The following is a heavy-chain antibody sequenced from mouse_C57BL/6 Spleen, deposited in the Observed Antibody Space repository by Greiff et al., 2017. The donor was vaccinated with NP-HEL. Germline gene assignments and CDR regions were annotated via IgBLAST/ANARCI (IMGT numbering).Heavy chain of an antibody. CDR2: IDPETGGT. CDR3: SHYSNLAWFAY. V-gene: IGHV1-15*01. Sequence: QVQLQQSGAELVRPGASVTLSCKASGYTFTDYEMHWVKQTPVHGLEWIGAIDPETGGTAYNQKFKGKAILTADKSSSTAYMELRSLTSEDSAVYYCSHYSNLAWFAYWGQGTLVTVSA. CDR1: GYTFTDYE. D-gene: IGHD2-5*01. J-gene: IGHJ3*01.